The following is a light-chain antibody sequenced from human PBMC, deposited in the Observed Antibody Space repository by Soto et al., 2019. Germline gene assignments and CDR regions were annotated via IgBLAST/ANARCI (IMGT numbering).Light chain of an antibody. J-gene: IGKJ1*01. V-gene: IGKV3-15*01. CDR2: GAS. Sequence: EIVMTQSPATLSVSPGGRATLSCRASQSISDTLAWYQQKPGQAPRLLIYGASKRATGFPARFSGSGSGTDFTLTISSLQSXXFAVYYCQQYNNWPWTFGQGTKVEIK. CDR1: QSISDT. CDR3: QQYNNWPWT.